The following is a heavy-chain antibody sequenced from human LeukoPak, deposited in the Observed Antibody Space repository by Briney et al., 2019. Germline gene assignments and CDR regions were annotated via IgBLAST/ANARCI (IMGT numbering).Heavy chain of an antibody. V-gene: IGHV3-11*04. Sequence: GGSLRLSCAASGFTFSDYYMSWIRQAPGKGLEWVSYISSSGSTIYYADSVKGRFTISRDNAKNSLYLQMNSLRAEDTAVYYCARASVAYDMRIDYWGQGTLVTVSS. CDR3: ARASVAYDMRIDY. D-gene: IGHD3-9*01. J-gene: IGHJ4*02. CDR2: ISSSGSTI. CDR1: GFTFSDYY.